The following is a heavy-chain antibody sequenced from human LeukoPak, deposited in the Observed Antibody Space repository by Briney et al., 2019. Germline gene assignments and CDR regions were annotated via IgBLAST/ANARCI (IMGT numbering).Heavy chain of an antibody. Sequence: SETLSLTCTVSGGSISIYYWSWIRQPPGKRLEWMASIYDSGSTNYNPSLKSRVTISVDTSKNQFSLKLRSVTAADTAIYYCARGSGWNFFDYWGQGTLLTVSS. V-gene: IGHV4-59*01. CDR2: IYDSGST. CDR1: GGSISIYY. J-gene: IGHJ4*02. D-gene: IGHD6-19*01. CDR3: ARGSGWNFFDY.